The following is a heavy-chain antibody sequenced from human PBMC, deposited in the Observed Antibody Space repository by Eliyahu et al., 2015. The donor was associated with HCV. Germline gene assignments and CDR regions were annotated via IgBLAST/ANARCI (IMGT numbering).Heavy chain of an antibody. CDR1: GGSFSGYY. Sequence: QVQLQQWGAGLLKPSETLSLTCAVYGGSFSGYYWSWIRQPPGKGLEWIGEINHSGSTNYNPSLKSRVTISVDTSKNQFSLKLSSVTAADTAVYYCARGNSSGYLDAFDIWGQGTMVTVSS. V-gene: IGHV4-34*01. J-gene: IGHJ3*02. CDR3: ARGNSSGYLDAFDI. D-gene: IGHD3-22*01. CDR2: INHSGST.